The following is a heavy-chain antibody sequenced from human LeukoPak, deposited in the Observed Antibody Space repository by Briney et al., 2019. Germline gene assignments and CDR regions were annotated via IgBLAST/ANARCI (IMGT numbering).Heavy chain of an antibody. V-gene: IGHV3-74*01. CDR1: RFIFSTYW. Sequence: GGSLRLSCAASRFIFSTYWMHWVRQAPGKGLVWVSRINSDGSRTNYADSVKGRFTISRDNTKNLLYLEMNRLRAEDTAVYYCARYRLVWLPAPVFDYWGQGTLVTVSS. J-gene: IGHJ4*02. CDR3: ARYRLVWLPAPVFDY. D-gene: IGHD6-19*01. CDR2: INSDGSRT.